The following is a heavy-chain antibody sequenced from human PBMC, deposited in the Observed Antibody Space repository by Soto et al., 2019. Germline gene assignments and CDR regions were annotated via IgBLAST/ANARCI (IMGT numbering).Heavy chain of an antibody. Sequence: GGSLRLSCAASGFTFSSYAMSWVRQAPGKGLEWVSAISGSGGSTYYADSVKGRFTISRDNSKNTLYLQMNSLRAEDTAVYYCAGGRSRRPDAFDIWGQGTMVTVSS. CDR1: GFTFSSYA. CDR2: ISGSGGST. CDR3: AGGRSRRPDAFDI. D-gene: IGHD3-16*01. J-gene: IGHJ3*02. V-gene: IGHV3-23*01.